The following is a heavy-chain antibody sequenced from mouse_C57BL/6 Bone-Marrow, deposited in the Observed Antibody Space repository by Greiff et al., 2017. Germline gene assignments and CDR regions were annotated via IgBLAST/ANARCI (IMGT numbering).Heavy chain of an antibody. CDR2: IHPNSGST. CDR1: GYTFTSYW. V-gene: IGHV1-64*01. D-gene: IGHD1-1*01. J-gene: IGHJ1*03. CDR3: ARSYYYGSSYRCFDV. Sequence: VQLQQPGTELVKPGASVKLSCKASGYTFTSYWMHWVKQRPGQGLEWIGMIHPNSGSTNYNEKFKSKATLTVDQSSSTAYMQLSSLTSEDSAVYYCARSYYYGSSYRCFDVWGTGTTVTVSS.